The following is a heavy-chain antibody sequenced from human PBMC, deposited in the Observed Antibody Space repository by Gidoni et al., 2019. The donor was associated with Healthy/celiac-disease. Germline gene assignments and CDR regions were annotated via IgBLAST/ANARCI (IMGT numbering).Heavy chain of an antibody. J-gene: IGHJ4*02. CDR3: SLDILTGYSSRVVY. CDR1: GGSFSGYY. D-gene: IGHD3-9*01. Sequence: QVQLQQWGAGLLKPSETLSLTCAVYGGSFSGYYWSWIRQPPGKGLEWIGEINHSGSTNYNPSLKSRVTISVDTSKNQFSLKLSSVTAADTAVYYCSLDILTGYSSRVVYWGQGTLVTVSS. V-gene: IGHV4-34*01. CDR2: INHSGST.